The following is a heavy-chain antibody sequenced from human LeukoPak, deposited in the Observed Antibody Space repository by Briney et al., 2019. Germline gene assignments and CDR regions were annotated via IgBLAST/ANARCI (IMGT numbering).Heavy chain of an antibody. CDR2: IYYSGST. V-gene: IGHV4-59*01. CDR1: GGSISSCY. D-gene: IGHD2-2*02. CDR3: ARGRVPAAIRNWFDP. Sequence: SETLSLTCTVSGGSISSCYWSWIRQPPGKGLEWIGYIYYSGSTNYNPSLKSRVTISVDTSKNQFSLKLSSVTAADTAVYYCARGRVPAAIRNWFDPWGQGTLVTVSS. J-gene: IGHJ5*02.